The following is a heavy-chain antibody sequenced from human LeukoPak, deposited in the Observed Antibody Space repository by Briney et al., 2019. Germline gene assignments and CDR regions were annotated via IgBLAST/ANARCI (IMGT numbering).Heavy chain of an antibody. CDR3: ARIPLVWSSPKGAFDI. Sequence: SETLSLTCAVYGGSFSGYYWSWIRQPPGKGLEWIGEINHSGSTNYNPSLKSRVTISVDKSKNQFSLKVSSVTAADTAVYYCARIPLVWSSPKGAFDIWGQGTMVTVSS. V-gene: IGHV4-34*01. CDR2: INHSGST. CDR1: GGSFSGYY. J-gene: IGHJ3*02. D-gene: IGHD3-10*01.